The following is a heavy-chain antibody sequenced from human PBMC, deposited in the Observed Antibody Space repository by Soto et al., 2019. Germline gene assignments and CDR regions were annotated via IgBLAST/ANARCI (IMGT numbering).Heavy chain of an antibody. CDR1: GFTFSSYA. Sequence: EVQLLESGGGLEQPGGSLRLSCAASGFTFSSYAMSWVRQAPGKGLAWVSIISVSGDITYYADSVKGRFTIARDNSKNTLYLQMNSLRAEDTALYYCAKGVVAAATNRPSDYWGRGTLVTVSS. D-gene: IGHD2-15*01. CDR3: AKGVVAAATNRPSDY. CDR2: ISVSGDIT. J-gene: IGHJ4*02. V-gene: IGHV3-23*01.